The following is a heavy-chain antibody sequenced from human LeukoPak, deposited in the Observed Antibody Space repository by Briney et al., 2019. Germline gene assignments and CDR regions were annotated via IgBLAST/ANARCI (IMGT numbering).Heavy chain of an antibody. Sequence: PGGSLRLSCTASGFTFGDYAMSWFRQAPGKGLEWVSAISGSGGSTYYADSVKGRFTISRDNSKNTLYLQMNSLRAEDTAVYYCAKDQGYCSSTSCTIDYWGQGTLVTVSS. CDR2: ISGSGGST. J-gene: IGHJ4*02. CDR1: GFTFGDYA. D-gene: IGHD2-2*01. CDR3: AKDQGYCSSTSCTIDY. V-gene: IGHV3-23*01.